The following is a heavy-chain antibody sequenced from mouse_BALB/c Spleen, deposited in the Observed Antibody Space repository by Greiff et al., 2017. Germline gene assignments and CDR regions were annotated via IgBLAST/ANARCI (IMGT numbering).Heavy chain of an antibody. J-gene: IGHJ2*01. CDR3: ARGSMITYYFDY. Sequence: DVKLVESGGGLVKPGGSLKLSCAASGFTFSDYYMYWVRQTPEKRLEWVATISDGGSYTYYPDSVKGRFTISRDNAKNNLYLQMSSLKSEDTAMYYCARGSMITYYFDYWGQGTTLTVSS. D-gene: IGHD2-4*01. CDR2: ISDGGSYT. V-gene: IGHV5-4*02. CDR1: GFTFSDYY.